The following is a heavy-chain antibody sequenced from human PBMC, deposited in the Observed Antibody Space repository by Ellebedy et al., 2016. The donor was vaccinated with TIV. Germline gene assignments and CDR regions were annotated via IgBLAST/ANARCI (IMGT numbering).Heavy chain of an antibody. J-gene: IGHJ3*02. Sequence: GGSLRLXXTASGFTLTNYGMHWVRQAPGKGLEWVALIWYDGSNTYYADSVKGRFTISRDNGKDTLYLQMNSLRAEDTAVYYCARWSFWSGHFRENAFDIWGQGTMITVSS. V-gene: IGHV3-33*01. D-gene: IGHD3-3*01. CDR3: ARWSFWSGHFRENAFDI. CDR2: IWYDGSNT. CDR1: GFTLTNYG.